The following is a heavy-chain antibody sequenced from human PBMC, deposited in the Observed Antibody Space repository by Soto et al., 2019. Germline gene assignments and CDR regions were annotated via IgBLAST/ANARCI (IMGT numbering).Heavy chain of an antibody. CDR1: GGSISSGDYY. J-gene: IGHJ3*02. Sequence: SETLSLTCTVSGGSISSGDYYWSWIRQPPGKGLEWIGYIYYSGSTYYNPSLKSRVTISVDTSKNQFSLKLSSVTAADTAVYYCASHGTTWGAFDIWGQGTMVTVSS. D-gene: IGHD4-4*01. CDR3: ASHGTTWGAFDI. CDR2: IYYSGST. V-gene: IGHV4-30-4*01.